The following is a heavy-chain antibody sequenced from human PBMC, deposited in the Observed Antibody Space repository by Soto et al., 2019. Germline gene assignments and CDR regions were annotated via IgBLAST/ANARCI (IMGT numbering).Heavy chain of an antibody. D-gene: IGHD6-13*01. CDR3: AGEVGSSSWDLQPSFAY. CDR2: IIPIFGTA. CDR1: GGTFSSYA. J-gene: IGHJ4*02. Sequence: QVQLVQSGAEVKKPGSSVKVSCKASGGTFSSYAISWVRQAPGQGLEWMGGIIPIFGTANYAQKFQGRVTITADESTSTVYMNLSSLRSEDTAVYYCAGEVGSSSWDLQPSFAYLGQGTLVTVSS. V-gene: IGHV1-69*01.